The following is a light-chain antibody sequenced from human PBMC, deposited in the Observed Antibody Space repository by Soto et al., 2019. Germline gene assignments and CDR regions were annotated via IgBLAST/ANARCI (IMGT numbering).Light chain of an antibody. Sequence: EGVLTQSPGTLSLSPGERATLSARPSQSVSSSYLAWYQQKPGQAPRLLIYAASFRATGIPDRFSGSGSGTDFTLTISRLEPEDFAVYYCQQFGGSSYTFGQGTKLEIK. CDR3: QQFGGSSYT. V-gene: IGKV3-20*01. CDR2: AAS. CDR1: QSVSSSY. J-gene: IGKJ2*01.